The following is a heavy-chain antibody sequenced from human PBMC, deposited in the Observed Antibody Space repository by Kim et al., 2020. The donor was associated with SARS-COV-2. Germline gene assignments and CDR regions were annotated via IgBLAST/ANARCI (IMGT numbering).Heavy chain of an antibody. CDR2: ISTATGNP. J-gene: IGHJ4*02. Sequence: ASVKVSCKASGYTFTTYAMNWVRQDPGQGPEWMGWISTATGNPTYALGFTGRFVFSLDTSVSTAYLQISSLKAEDTAVYYCARELGIEVVGTRGWLDWGQGTLVTVSS. CDR3: ARELGIEVVGTRGWLD. D-gene: IGHD6-19*01. V-gene: IGHV7-4-1*02. CDR1: GYTFTTYA.